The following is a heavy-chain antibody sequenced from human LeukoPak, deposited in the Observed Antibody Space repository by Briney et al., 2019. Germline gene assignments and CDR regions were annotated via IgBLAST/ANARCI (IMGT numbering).Heavy chain of an antibody. CDR1: GFTFSSYE. V-gene: IGHV3-48*03. CDR2: ISSSGSTI. CDR3: ARVVIGYSSDY. Sequence: GGSLRLSCAASGFTFSSYEMNWVRQAPGKGLEWVSYISSSGSTIYYADSVKGRFTTSRDNAKNSLYLQMNSLRAEDTAVYYCARVVIGYSSDYWGQGTLVTVSS. D-gene: IGHD6-13*01. J-gene: IGHJ4*02.